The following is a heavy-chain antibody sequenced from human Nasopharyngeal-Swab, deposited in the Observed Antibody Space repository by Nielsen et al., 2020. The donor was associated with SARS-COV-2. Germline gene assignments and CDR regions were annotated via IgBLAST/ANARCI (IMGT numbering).Heavy chain of an antibody. D-gene: IGHD1-7*01. Sequence: SLKISCAASGFTFDDYAMHWVRQAPGKGLEWVSGISWNSGSIGYADSVKGRFTIPRDNAKNSLYLQMNSLRAEDTAVYYCARVRGFNWNYDQDYWGQGTLVTVSS. CDR1: GFTFDDYA. CDR3: ARVRGFNWNYDQDY. J-gene: IGHJ4*02. CDR2: ISWNSGSI. V-gene: IGHV3-9*01.